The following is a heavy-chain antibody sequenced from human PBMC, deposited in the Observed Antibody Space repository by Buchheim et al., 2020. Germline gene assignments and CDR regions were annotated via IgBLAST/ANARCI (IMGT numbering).Heavy chain of an antibody. J-gene: IGHJ6*02. CDR1: GGSISSGGYS. Sequence: QLQLQESGSGLVKPSQTLSLTCAVSGGSISSGGYSWSWIRQPPGKGLEWIGYIYHSGSTNYNPSLKSRVTISVDKTKNQFSLKLSSVTAADTAVYYCARVPTDYYEGNYYYYYYGMDVWGQGTT. D-gene: IGHD3-22*01. V-gene: IGHV4-30-2*01. CDR3: ARVPTDYYEGNYYYYYYGMDV. CDR2: IYHSGST.